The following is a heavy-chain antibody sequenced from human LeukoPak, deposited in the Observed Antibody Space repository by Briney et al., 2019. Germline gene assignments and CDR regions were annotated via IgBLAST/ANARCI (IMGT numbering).Heavy chain of an antibody. V-gene: IGHV3-30*18. Sequence: GGSLRLSCAASGFTFSSYGMHWVRQAPGKGLEWVAVISYDGSNKYYADSVKGRFTISRDNSKNTLFLQMNSLRAEDTAVYYCAKGSLIWAAAAPGLDYWGQGTLITVSS. CDR2: ISYDGSNK. J-gene: IGHJ4*02. CDR1: GFTFSSYG. CDR3: AKGSLIWAAAAPGLDY. D-gene: IGHD6-13*01.